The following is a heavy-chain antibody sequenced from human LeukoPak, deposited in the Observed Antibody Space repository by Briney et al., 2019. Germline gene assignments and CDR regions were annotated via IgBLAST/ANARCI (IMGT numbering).Heavy chain of an antibody. J-gene: IGHJ6*02. CDR1: GFTFSSYG. CDR2: ISYDGSNK. CDR3: AKDGTLGYCSSTSCYHDGMDV. D-gene: IGHD2-2*01. V-gene: IGHV3-30*18. Sequence: GRSLRLSCAASGFTFSSYGMYWVRQAPGKGLEWVAVISYDGSNKYYADSVKGRFTISRDNSKNTLYLQMNSLRAEDTAVYYCAKDGTLGYCSSTSCYHDGMDVWGQGTTVTVSS.